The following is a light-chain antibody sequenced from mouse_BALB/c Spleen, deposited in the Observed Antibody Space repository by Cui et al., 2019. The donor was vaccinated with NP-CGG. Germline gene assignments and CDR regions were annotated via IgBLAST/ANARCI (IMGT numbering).Light chain of an antibody. CDR3: DLWYNNHWV. CDR1: TGAVTTNNF. Sequence: QAVVTQESALTTSPGETVTLTCRSSTGAVTTNNFANWVQEKPDHLFTGLIGGTNNRTPGVPARFSGSLIGDKAALTITGAQTEDEAIYFCDLWYNNHWVFGGGTKLTVL. CDR2: GTN. V-gene: IGLV1*01. J-gene: IGLJ1*01.